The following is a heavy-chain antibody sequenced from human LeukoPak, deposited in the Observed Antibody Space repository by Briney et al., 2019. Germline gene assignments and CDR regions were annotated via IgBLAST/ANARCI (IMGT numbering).Heavy chain of an antibody. J-gene: IGHJ6*03. V-gene: IGHV4-59*11. Sequence: PSETLSLTCTVSGGSISSHYWSWIRQPPGKGLEWIGYIYYSGSTNYNPSLKSRVTISVDTSKNQFSLKLSSVTAADTAVYYRARGQSITIFGVVTNYYMDVWGKGTTVTVSS. CDR3: ARGQSITIFGVVTNYYMDV. D-gene: IGHD3-3*01. CDR2: IYYSGST. CDR1: GGSISSHY.